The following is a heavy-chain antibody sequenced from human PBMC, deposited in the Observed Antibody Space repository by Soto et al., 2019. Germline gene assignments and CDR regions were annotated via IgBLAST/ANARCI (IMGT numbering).Heavy chain of an antibody. D-gene: IGHD4-17*01. CDR2: ISAYNGNT. CDR3: ARVPRPQTVNTQSYYYYYGMDV. Sequence: XSVKVACKASGYPLTSYGIIWVRQSPGQGLEWMGWISAYNGNTNYARKLQGRVTMTTDTSTSTAYMELRSLRSDDTAVYYCARVPRPQTVNTQSYYYYYGMDVWAQRTTVTVSS. CDR1: GYPLTSYG. J-gene: IGHJ6*02. V-gene: IGHV1-18*01.